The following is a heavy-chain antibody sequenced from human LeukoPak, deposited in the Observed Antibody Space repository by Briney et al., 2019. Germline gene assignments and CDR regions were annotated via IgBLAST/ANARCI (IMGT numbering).Heavy chain of an antibody. V-gene: IGHV4-4*07. J-gene: IGHJ4*02. D-gene: IGHD4-11*01. CDR3: ARVCSNYEMYFDY. Sequence: SETLSLTCTVSGGSFSIYYWSWIRQPAGKGLEWIGRIYTSGNTYYNPSLKSRVTMSVDTSKNQFSLNLSPVTAADTAVYYCARVCSNYEMYFDYWGQGTLVTVSS. CDR2: IYTSGNT. CDR1: GGSFSIYY.